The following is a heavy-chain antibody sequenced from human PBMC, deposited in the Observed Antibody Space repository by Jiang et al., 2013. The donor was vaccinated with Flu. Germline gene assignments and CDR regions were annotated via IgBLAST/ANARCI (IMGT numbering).Heavy chain of an antibody. Sequence: SGAEVKKPGASVKVSCKASGYTFTSYHINWVRQATGQGLEWMGWMNSNSGNTGYAQKFQGRVTMTRNISIGTAYMELSSLRSEDTAVYYCARGTDTAIGYWGQGTLVTVSS. J-gene: IGHJ4*02. V-gene: IGHV1-8*01. CDR1: GYTFTSYH. D-gene: IGHD5-18*01. CDR3: ARGTDTAIGY. CDR2: MNSNSGNT.